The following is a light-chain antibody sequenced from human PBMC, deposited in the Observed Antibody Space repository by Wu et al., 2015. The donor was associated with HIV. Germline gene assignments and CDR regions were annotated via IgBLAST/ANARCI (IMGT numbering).Light chain of an antibody. J-gene: IGKJ4*01. CDR2: GAS. Sequence: EVVLTQSPGTLSVSPGERATLSCRASQTVSSTFLAWYQQKPGQAPRLLISGASNRATGIPDRFTGSGSGTDFALTISRLEPEDFAVYYCQQYGSSPPLTFGGGTKVEIK. CDR3: QQYGSSPPLT. V-gene: IGKV3-20*01. CDR1: QTVSSTF.